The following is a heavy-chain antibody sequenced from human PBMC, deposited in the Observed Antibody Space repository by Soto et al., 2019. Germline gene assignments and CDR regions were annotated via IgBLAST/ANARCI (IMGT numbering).Heavy chain of an antibody. D-gene: IGHD4-17*01. V-gene: IGHV1-69*12. CDR1: GGTFSSYA. CDR2: FLPIFGTA. J-gene: IGHJ6*04. CDR3: ARYGDDYGYYFYYYYYGMDV. Sequence: QVQLVQSGAEVKKPGSSVKVSCKASGGTFSSYAINWVRQAPVQGLEWMGGFLPIFGTANYPHQFQGRLTVTADESTSTAYMGRSSRGSEDTAVYYCARYGDDYGYYFYYYYYGMDVWGEGATVTVSS.